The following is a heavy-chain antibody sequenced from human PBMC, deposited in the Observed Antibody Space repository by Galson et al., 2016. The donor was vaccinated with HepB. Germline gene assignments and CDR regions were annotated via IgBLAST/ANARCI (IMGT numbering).Heavy chain of an antibody. J-gene: IGHJ4*02. CDR3: ARGYGDYVFDF. CDR1: GFTFSSYG. Sequence: SLRLSCAASGFTFSSYGMHWVRQAPGKGLEWVAVIWYDGSNKYYGDSVKGRFTISRDNSKNTLDLQMNSLRAEDTAVYYCARGYGDYVFDFGGQGTLVTVSS. CDR2: IWYDGSNK. V-gene: IGHV3-33*01. D-gene: IGHD4-17*01.